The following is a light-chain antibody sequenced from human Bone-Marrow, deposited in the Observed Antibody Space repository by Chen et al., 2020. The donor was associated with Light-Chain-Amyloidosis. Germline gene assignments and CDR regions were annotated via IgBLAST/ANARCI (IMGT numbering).Light chain of an antibody. Sequence: DIVITQSPDSLVASLGERATINCKSSQSVLYSSNNKNYLAWYQQKPGQPPKLLIYWASTRESGVPDRFSGSGSATDFTLTISSLQAEDAAVYYCQQYYNAPITFGQGTRLEIK. CDR2: WAS. J-gene: IGKJ5*01. CDR3: QQYYNAPIT. CDR1: QSVLYSSNNKNY. V-gene: IGKV4-1*01.